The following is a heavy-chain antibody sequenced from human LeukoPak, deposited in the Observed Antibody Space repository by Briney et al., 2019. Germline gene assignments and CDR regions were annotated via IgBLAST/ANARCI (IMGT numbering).Heavy chain of an antibody. Sequence: ASVKVSCKASGGTFSSYAISWVRQAPGQGLEWMGGIIPIFGTANYAQKFQGRVTITTDESTSTAYMELSSLRSEDTAVYYCARSPGPMATIGFDYWAREPWSPSPQ. V-gene: IGHV1-69*05. CDR2: IIPIFGTA. CDR3: ARSPGPMATIGFDY. D-gene: IGHD5-12*01. CDR1: GGTFSSYA. J-gene: IGHJ4*02.